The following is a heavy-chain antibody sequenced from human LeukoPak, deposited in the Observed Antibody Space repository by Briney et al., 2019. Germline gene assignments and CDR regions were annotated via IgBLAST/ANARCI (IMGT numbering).Heavy chain of an antibody. V-gene: IGHV1-2*02. J-gene: IGHJ3*01. CDR1: GYTFTAYY. CDR3: ATKGGGSCSTSHCQGAFDF. D-gene: IGHD2-2*01. Sequence: ASVKVSCKPSGYTFTAYYMHLVRQAPGQGLEWVGWINPNSGDTKYAQNFQDRVTMTWDTSVSTAYMELSSLTSDDTAVYYCATKGGGSCSTSHCQGAFDFWGQGSMVTVSS. CDR2: INPNSGDT.